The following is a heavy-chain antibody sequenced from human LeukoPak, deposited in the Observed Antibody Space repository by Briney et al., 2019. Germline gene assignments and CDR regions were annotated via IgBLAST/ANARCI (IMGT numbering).Heavy chain of an antibody. J-gene: IGHJ4*02. CDR3: ATGATTVTNYFDY. Sequence: ASVKVSCKVSGYTLTELSMHWVRQAPGKGLEWMGGFDPEDGETIYARTFQGRVTMTEDTSTDTAYMELSSLRSEDTAVYYCATGATTVTNYFDYWGQGTLVTVSS. V-gene: IGHV1-24*01. D-gene: IGHD4-17*01. CDR2: FDPEDGET. CDR1: GYTLTELS.